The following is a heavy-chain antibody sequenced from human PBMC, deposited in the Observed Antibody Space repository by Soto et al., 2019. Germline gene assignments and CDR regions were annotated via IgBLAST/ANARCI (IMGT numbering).Heavy chain of an antibody. D-gene: IGHD2-8*01. V-gene: IGHV3-23*01. CDR2: ISGSGGNT. CDR3: AKPLVYAMVLVDY. CDR1: GFTFSSYA. Sequence: GGSLRLSCAASGFTFSSYAMNWVRQAPGKGLEWVSAISGSGGNTYYADSVKGRFTISRDNSKNTLYLQMNSLRAEDTAVYYCAKPLVYAMVLVDYWGQGTLVTVSS. J-gene: IGHJ4*02.